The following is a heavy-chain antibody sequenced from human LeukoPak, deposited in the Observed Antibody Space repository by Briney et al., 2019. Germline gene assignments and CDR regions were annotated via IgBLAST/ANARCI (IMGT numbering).Heavy chain of an antibody. CDR1: GFTFSSYA. J-gene: IGHJ4*02. D-gene: IGHD2-2*01. V-gene: IGHV3-23*01. CDR2: ISGSGGST. Sequence: GGSLRLSCAASGFTFSSYAMSWVRQAPGKGLEWASAISGSGGSTHYADSVKGRFTISRDNSKNTLYLQMNSLRAEDTAVYYCAKDLLYCSSTSCYSSWGQGTLVTVSS. CDR3: AKDLLYCSSTSCYSS.